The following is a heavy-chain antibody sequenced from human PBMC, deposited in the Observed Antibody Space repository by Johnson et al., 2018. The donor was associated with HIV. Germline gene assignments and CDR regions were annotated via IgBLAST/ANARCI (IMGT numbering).Heavy chain of an antibody. CDR3: ARGSRYTFDNDDVHLLHAFDI. CDR1: GFTFRNYA. V-gene: IGHV3-30*04. CDR2: ISYDGSNK. J-gene: IGHJ3*02. Sequence: QVQLVESVGGVVQPGTSLRLSCAASGFTFRNYAMHWVRQAPGKGLEWVAVISYDGSNKYYADSVKGRFTISRDSSKNTLYLEMNTLRPEDTAMYYFARGSRYTFDNDDVHLLHAFDIWGQGTMVTVSS. D-gene: IGHD3-16*01.